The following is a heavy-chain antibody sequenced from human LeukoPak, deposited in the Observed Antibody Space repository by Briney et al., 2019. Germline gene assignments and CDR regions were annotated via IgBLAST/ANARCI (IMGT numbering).Heavy chain of an antibody. CDR2: IVVGGGNT. J-gene: IGHJ4*02. CDR1: GFTFTSSA. D-gene: IGHD3-22*01. V-gene: IGHV1-58*01. CDR3: TAKIKDYYDSSGYYYIEDY. Sequence: SVKVSCTASGFTFTSSAVQWVRQARGQRLEWIGWIVVGGGNTNYAQKFQERVTITRDMSTSTAYMELSSLRSEDTAVYYCTAKIKDYYDSSGYYYIEDYWGQGTLVTVSS.